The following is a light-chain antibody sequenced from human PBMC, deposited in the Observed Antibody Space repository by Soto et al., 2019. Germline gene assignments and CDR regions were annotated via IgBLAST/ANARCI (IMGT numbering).Light chain of an antibody. CDR2: DVS. CDR3: QHCNIRPFT. Sequence: EVVLTQSPATLSLSPGERATLSCRASQSVYSYLAWYQQKPGQPPRLLISDVSNRATGIPARFSGSGYGADITLTMRGLDTKDFVVYYCQHCNIRPFTFGGGTKVEIK. J-gene: IGKJ4*01. V-gene: IGKV3-11*01. CDR1: QSVYSY.